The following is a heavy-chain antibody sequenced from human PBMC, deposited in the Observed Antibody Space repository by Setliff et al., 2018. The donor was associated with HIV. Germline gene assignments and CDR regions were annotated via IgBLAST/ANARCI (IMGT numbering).Heavy chain of an antibody. CDR3: ARSSTLPWELPY. V-gene: IGHV3-11*06. CDR2: ISSSSSYI. J-gene: IGHJ4*02. CDR1: GFTFSDYY. D-gene: IGHD1-26*01. Sequence: PGGSLRLSCAASGFTFSDYYMSWIRQAPGKGLEWVSSISSSSSYIYYADSVKGRFTISRDNAKNSLFLQMNSLRAEDTAVYYCARSSTLPWELPYWGQGTLVTVSS.